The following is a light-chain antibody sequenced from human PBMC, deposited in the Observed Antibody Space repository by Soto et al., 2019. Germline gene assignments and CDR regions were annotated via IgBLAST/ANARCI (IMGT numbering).Light chain of an antibody. V-gene: IGKV3-20*01. Sequence: IVLTQSPATLSLSPGERATLSCRAGQSISTYLAWYQQKSGQAPRLLIYDASNRATGTPARFSGSGSGTDFTLTISRLEPEDFAVYYCQQYGSSGTFGQGTKVDIK. J-gene: IGKJ1*01. CDR2: DAS. CDR3: QQYGSSGT. CDR1: QSISTY.